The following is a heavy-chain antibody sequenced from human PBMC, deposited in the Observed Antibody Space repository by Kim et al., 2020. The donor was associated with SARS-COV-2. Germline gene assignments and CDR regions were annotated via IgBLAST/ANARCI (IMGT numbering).Heavy chain of an antibody. CDR2: T. CDR3: ARGVCMYWYFDL. V-gene: IGHV4-34*01. D-gene: IGHD2-8*01. J-gene: IGHJ2*01. Sequence: TNYNPSLKRRVTISVDTSKNQFSLKLSSVTAADTAVYYGARGVCMYWYFDLWGRGTLVTVSS.